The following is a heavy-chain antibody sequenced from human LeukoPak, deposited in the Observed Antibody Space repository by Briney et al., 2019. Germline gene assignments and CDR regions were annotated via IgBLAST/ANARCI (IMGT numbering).Heavy chain of an antibody. CDR1: GFTFSSYS. V-gene: IGHV3-48*01. Sequence: GGSLRLSCAASGFTFSSYSMNWVRQAPGKGLEWVSYISSSSSTIYYADSVKGRFTISRDNAKNTLFLQMNSLRAEDTAVYYCAKDGGLWVSAHWGDSWGRGTLVTVSS. D-gene: IGHD7-27*01. CDR2: ISSSSSTI. J-gene: IGHJ4*02. CDR3: AKDGGLWVSAHWGDS.